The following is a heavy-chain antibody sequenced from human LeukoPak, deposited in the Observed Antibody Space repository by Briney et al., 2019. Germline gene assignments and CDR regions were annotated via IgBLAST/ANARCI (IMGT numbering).Heavy chain of an antibody. Sequence: GGSLRLSCAASGFTVSSNYMSWVRQAPGEGLEWVSVIYSGGSTYYADSVKGRFTISRDNSKNTLYLQMNSLRAEDTAVYYRARGGRYFDWLLFGAFDIWGQGTMVTVSS. V-gene: IGHV3-53*01. CDR2: IYSGGST. CDR3: ARGGRYFDWLLFGAFDI. D-gene: IGHD3-9*01. CDR1: GFTVSSNY. J-gene: IGHJ3*02.